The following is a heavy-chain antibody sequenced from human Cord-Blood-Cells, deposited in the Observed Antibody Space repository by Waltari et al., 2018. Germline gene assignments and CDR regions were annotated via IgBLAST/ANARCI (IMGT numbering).Heavy chain of an antibody. CDR2: IYWEDDK. V-gene: IGHV2-5*02. Sequence: QITLKESGPTLVKPTQTLTLTCTFSGFSLSTSGVGVGWIRQPPGKALEWLALIYWEDDKRYSPSLKSRLTITKDTSKNQVVLTMTNMDPVDTATYYCAHRRQSSSSNWFDPWGQGTLVTVSS. CDR3: AHRRQSSSSNWFDP. CDR1: GFSLSTSGVG. J-gene: IGHJ5*02. D-gene: IGHD6-6*01.